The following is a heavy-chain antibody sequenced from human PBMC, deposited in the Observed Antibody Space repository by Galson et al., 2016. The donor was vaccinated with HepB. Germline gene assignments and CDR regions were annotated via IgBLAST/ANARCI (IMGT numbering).Heavy chain of an antibody. CDR3: AHVRDGLELYFDS. V-gene: IGHV2-5*02. CDR2: IYWDEDK. Sequence: LVKPTQTLTLTCSFSGVSANTSRLDVGWIHQPPGKALEWLALIYWDEDKRYNPSLKNRLTITKDTSKNEVVLTMTNMYPVDTATYFCAHVRDGLELYFDSWGQGTLVTVSS. J-gene: IGHJ4*02. D-gene: IGHD1-7*01. CDR1: GVSANTSRLD.